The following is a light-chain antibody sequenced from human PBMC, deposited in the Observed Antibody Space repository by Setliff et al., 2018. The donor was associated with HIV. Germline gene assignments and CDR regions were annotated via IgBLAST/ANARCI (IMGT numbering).Light chain of an antibody. CDR1: SSDVGGYNY. V-gene: IGLV2-14*01. CDR2: DDI. Sequence: QSALAQPASVSGSPGQSITISCTGTSSDVGGYNYVSWYQQHPGKAPKLMIYDDINRPSGVSNRFSGSRSGNTASLTISGLQVEDEADYYCSSYTTSSTLYVFGPGTKVTVL. CDR3: SSYTTSSTLYV. J-gene: IGLJ1*01.